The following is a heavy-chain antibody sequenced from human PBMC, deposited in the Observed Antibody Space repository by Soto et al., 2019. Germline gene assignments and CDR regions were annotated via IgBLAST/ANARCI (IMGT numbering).Heavy chain of an antibody. CDR3: ARGRPPWYNWNDAYYYYYYMDV. J-gene: IGHJ6*03. D-gene: IGHD1-1*01. V-gene: IGHV4-34*01. CDR1: GGSFSGYY. CDR2: INHSGST. Sequence: SETLSLTCAVYGGSFSGYYWSWIRQPPGKGLEWIGEINHSGSTNYNPSLKSRVTISVDTSKNQFSLKLGSVTAADTAVYYCARGRPPWYNWNDAYYYYYYMDVWGKGTTVTVSS.